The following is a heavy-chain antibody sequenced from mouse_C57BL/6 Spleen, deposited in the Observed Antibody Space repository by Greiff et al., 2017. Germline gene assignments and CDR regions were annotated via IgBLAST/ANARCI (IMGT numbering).Heavy chain of an antibody. CDR1: GYTFTSYW. D-gene: IGHD2-3*01. J-gene: IGHJ4*01. Sequence: VQLQQPGTELVKPGASVKLSCKASGYTFTSYWMHWVKQRPGQGLEWIGNTNPSNGGTNYNEKFKSKATLTVDKSSSTAYMQLSSLTSEDSAVYYCARGGPYEYAMDYWGQGTSVTVSS. CDR3: ARGGPYEYAMDY. V-gene: IGHV1-53*01. CDR2: TNPSNGGT.